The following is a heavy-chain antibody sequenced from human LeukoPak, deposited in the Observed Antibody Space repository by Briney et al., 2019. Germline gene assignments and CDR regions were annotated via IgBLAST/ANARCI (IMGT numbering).Heavy chain of an antibody. CDR3: ARDKAYYYDSSGSAGDAFDI. Sequence: PGGSLRLSCAASGFTVSSNYMSWVRQAPGKGLEWVSVISSGGSTYYADSVKGRFTISTDNSKNTLYLQMNSLRAEDTAVYYCARDKAYYYDSSGSAGDAFDIWGQGTMVTVSS. D-gene: IGHD3-22*01. CDR2: ISSGGST. CDR1: GFTVSSNY. V-gene: IGHV3-53*01. J-gene: IGHJ3*02.